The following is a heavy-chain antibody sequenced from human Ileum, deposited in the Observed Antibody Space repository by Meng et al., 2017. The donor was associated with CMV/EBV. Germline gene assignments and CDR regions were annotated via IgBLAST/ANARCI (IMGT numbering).Heavy chain of an antibody. J-gene: IGHJ4*02. CDR2: ISGYNGNT. CDR3: ARDYNIRGAYPDLGDY. D-gene: IGHD3-9*01. Sequence: GYTFTSYGMSWVRQAPGQGLEWMGWISGYNGNTNYVQNLQGRVTVTTDTSTSTVYMELRSLRSDDTAVYYCARDYNIRGAYPDLGDYWGQGTLVTVSS. CDR1: GYTFTSYG. V-gene: IGHV1-18*01.